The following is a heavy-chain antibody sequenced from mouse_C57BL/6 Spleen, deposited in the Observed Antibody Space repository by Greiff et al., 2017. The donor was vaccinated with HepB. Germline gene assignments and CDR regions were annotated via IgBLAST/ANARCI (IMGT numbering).Heavy chain of an antibody. Sequence: VQLQQPGAELVMPGASVKLSCKASGYTFTSYWMHWVKQRPGQGLEWIGEIDPSDSYTNYNQKFKGKSTLTVDKSSSTAYMQLSSLTSEDSAVYYCAGVVASRDYAMDYWGQGTSVTVSS. D-gene: IGHD1-1*01. J-gene: IGHJ4*01. CDR1: GYTFTSYW. CDR2: IDPSDSYT. CDR3: AGVVASRDYAMDY. V-gene: IGHV1-69*01.